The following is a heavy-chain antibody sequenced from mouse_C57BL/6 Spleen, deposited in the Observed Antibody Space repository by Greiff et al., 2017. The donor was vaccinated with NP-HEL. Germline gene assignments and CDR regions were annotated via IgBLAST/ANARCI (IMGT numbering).Heavy chain of an antibody. J-gene: IGHJ3*01. CDR3: AKYYDYDGVGFAY. Sequence: EVKLVESGGGLVKPGGSLKLSCAASGFTFSDYGMHWVRQAPEKGLEWVAYISSGSSTIYYADTVKGRFTISRDNAKNTLFLQMTSLRSEDTAMYYCAKYYDYDGVGFAYWGQGTLVTVSA. CDR2: ISSGSSTI. D-gene: IGHD2-4*01. CDR1: GFTFSDYG. V-gene: IGHV5-17*01.